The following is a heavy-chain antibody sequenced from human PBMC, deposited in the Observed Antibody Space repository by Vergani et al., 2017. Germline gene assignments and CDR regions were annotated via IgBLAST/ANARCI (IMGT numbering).Heavy chain of an antibody. CDR1: GFTFSSYG. V-gene: IGHV3-30*18. J-gene: IGHJ4*02. D-gene: IGHD3-10*01. Sequence: QVQLVESGGGVVQPGRSLRLSCAASGFTFSSYGMHWVRQAPGKGLEWVAVISYDGSNKYYADSVKGRFTISRDNSKNTLYLQMNSLRAEDTAVYYCAKGPDNRHYYGSGSYYKYWGQGTLVTVSS. CDR2: ISYDGSNK. CDR3: AKGPDNRHYYGSGSYYKY.